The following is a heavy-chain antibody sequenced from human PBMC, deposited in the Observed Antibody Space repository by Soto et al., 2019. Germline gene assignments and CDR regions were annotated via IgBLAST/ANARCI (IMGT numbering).Heavy chain of an antibody. D-gene: IGHD6-13*01. V-gene: IGHV5-51*01. J-gene: IGHJ4*02. CDR1: GYSFTNYW. CDR2: IYPGDSDT. Sequence: GESLKISCKGSGYSFTNYWIGWVRQMPEKGLEWMGIIYPGDSDTRYSPSFQGQVTISADKSISTAYLQWSSLKASDTAMYYCAIHEFWDSSSWLLTDWGQGTPVTVSS. CDR3: AIHEFWDSSSWLLTD.